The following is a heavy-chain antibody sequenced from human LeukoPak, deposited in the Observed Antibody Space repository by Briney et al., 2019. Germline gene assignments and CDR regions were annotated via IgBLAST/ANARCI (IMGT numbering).Heavy chain of an antibody. D-gene: IGHD6-13*01. V-gene: IGHV1-18*01. CDR2: ISAYNGNT. CDR3: ARARIAEAGRGNYYYYGMDV. CDR1: GYTLTSYG. J-gene: IGHJ6*02. Sequence: ASVKVSCKASGYTLTSYGISWVRQAPGQGLEWMGWISAYNGNTNYAQKLQGRVTMTTDTSTSTAYTELRSLRSDDTAVYYCARARIAEAGRGNYYYYGMDVWGQGTTVTVSS.